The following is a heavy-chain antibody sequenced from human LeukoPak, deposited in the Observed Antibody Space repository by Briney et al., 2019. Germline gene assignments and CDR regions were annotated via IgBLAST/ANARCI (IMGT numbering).Heavy chain of an antibody. CDR1: GFTFSSYS. CDR3: AKSGYYYYMDV. Sequence: PGGSLRLSCAASGFTFSSYSMNWVRQAPGKGLEWVSSITGSSSYIYYADSLKGRFTISRDNSNNSVYLQMNSLRTEDTALYYCAKSGYYYYMDVWGKGTTVTVSS. V-gene: IGHV3-21*04. CDR2: ITGSSSYI. D-gene: IGHD6-13*01. J-gene: IGHJ6*03.